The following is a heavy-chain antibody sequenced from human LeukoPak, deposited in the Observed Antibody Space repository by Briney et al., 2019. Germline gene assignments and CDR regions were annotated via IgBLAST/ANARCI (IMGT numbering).Heavy chain of an antibody. V-gene: IGHV3-9*01. CDR1: GFTFDDYA. J-gene: IGHJ6*03. CDR3: AKDDYGDHYYYYMDV. D-gene: IGHD4-17*01. Sequence: GGSLRLSCAASGFTFDDYAMHWVRQAPGKGLEWVSGISWNSGSIGYADSVKGRFTISRDNAKNSLYLQMNSLRAEDTALYYCAKDDYGDHYYYYMDVWGKGTTVTVSS. CDR2: ISWNSGSI.